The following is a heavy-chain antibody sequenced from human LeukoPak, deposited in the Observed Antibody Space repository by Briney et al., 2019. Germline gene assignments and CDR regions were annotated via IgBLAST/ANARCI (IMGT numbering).Heavy chain of an antibody. D-gene: IGHD1-1*01. Sequence: SETLSLICPVSGGSITTYYWGWIRQPPGKGLEWIGFMFHSGSTSYNPSLKSRVTISVDTSRNQFSLRLNSVTAADTAVYYCARATGATGTTTYYFEYWGQGTLVTVSS. V-gene: IGHV4-59*08. CDR3: ARATGATGTTTYYFEY. CDR2: MFHSGST. CDR1: GGSITTYY. J-gene: IGHJ4*02.